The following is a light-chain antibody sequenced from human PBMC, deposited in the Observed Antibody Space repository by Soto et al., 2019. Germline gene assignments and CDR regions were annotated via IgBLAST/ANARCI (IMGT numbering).Light chain of an antibody. CDR3: QQFNSYPPLT. V-gene: IGKV1-13*02. CDR2: DAS. J-gene: IGKJ4*01. Sequence: AIQLTQSPSSLSASVGDRVTITCRASQGISSALAWYQQKPGKAPKLLIYDASSLESGGPSRFSGSGSGTAFTLTISSLQPEDFATYYCQQFNSYPPLTFGGGTKVEIK. CDR1: QGISSA.